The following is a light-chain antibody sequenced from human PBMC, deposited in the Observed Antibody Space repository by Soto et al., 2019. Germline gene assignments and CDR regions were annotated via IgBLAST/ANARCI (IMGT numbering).Light chain of an antibody. J-gene: IGKJ4*01. V-gene: IGKV3-11*01. Sequence: EIVLTQSPGTLYSSPGEIASISCRASQSGTTYLAWDQQKPGQAPRLLIYDSSNRATGIPARFSGSGSGTDFTLTISSLESEDFAVYYCQQRVNRVTFGGGTKGDI. CDR1: QSGTTY. CDR3: QQRVNRVT. CDR2: DSS.